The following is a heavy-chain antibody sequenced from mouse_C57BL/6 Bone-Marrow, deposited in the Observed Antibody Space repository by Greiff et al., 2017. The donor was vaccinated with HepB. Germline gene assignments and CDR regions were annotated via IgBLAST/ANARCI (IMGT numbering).Heavy chain of an antibody. Sequence: QVHVKQPGAELVKPGASVKLSCKASGYTFTSYWMQWVKQRPGQGLEWIGEIDPSDSYTNYNQKFKGKATLTVDTSSSTAYMQLSSLTSEDSAVYFCARGITGTMAWFAYWGQGTLVTVSA. J-gene: IGHJ3*01. V-gene: IGHV1-50*01. D-gene: IGHD4-1*01. CDR3: ARGITGTMAWFAY. CDR2: IDPSDSYT. CDR1: GYTFTSYW.